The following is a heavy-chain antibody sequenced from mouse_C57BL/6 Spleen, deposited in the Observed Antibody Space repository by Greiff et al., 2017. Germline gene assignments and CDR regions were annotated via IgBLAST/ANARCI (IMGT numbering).Heavy chain of an antibody. CDR3: ARPDYGGYPFAY. CDR2: ISSGGSYT. Sequence: EVQLVESGGDLVKPGGSLKLSCAASGFTFSSYGMSWVRQTPDKRLEWVATISSGGSYTYYPDSVKGRFTISRDNAKNTLYLQMSSLKSEDTAMYYCARPDYGGYPFAYWGQGTLVTVSA. D-gene: IGHD1-1*02. CDR1: GFTFSSYG. J-gene: IGHJ3*01. V-gene: IGHV5-6*01.